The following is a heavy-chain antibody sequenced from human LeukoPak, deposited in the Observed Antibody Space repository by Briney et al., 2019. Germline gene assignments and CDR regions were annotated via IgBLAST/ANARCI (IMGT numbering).Heavy chain of an antibody. J-gene: IGHJ6*02. CDR1: GGSFSGYY. CDR2: INHSGST. CDR3: ARAHIVATYYYYYYYGMDV. V-gene: IGHV4-34*01. D-gene: IGHD5-12*01. Sequence: PSETLSLTCAVYGGSFSGYYWSWIRQPPGEGLEWIGEINHSGSTNYNPSLKSRVTISVDTSKNQFSLKLSSVTAADTAVYYCARAHIVATYYYYYYYGMDVWGQGTTVTVSS.